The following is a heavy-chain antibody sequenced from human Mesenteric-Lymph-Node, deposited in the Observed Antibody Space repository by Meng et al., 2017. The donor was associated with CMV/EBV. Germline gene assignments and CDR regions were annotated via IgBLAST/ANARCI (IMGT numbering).Heavy chain of an antibody. CDR1: GFTFSNFA. J-gene: IGHJ4*02. CDR2: ISRDGSST. CDR3: TRDEGFGIDY. D-gene: IGHD3-10*01. Sequence: GESLKISCAASGFTFSNFAMSWVRQAPGKGLVWVSRISRDGSSTTYADSVQGRFTISRDFAENTLYLQMNSLRAEDTAVYYCTRDEGFGIDYWGQGTPVTVSS. V-gene: IGHV3-74*03.